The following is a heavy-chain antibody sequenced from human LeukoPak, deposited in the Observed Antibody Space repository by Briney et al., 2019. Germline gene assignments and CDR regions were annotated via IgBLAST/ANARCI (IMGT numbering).Heavy chain of an antibody. D-gene: IGHD3-10*01. CDR2: VKQDGGEK. CDR3: ARDFPMGSY. CDR1: GFTFSSYW. Sequence: GGSLRLSCAASGFTFSSYWMSWVRQAPGKGLEWVANVKQDGGEKNYVDSVKGRFTISRDNAKNSLYLQMNSLRAEDTAVYYCARDFPMGSYWGQGTLVTVSS. V-gene: IGHV3-7*03. J-gene: IGHJ4*02.